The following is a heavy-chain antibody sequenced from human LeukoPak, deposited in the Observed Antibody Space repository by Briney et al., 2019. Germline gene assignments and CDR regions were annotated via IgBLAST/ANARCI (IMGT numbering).Heavy chain of an antibody. D-gene: IGHD3-10*01. CDR1: GGSISTYY. V-gene: IGHV4-59*01. CDR2: VYYSGRT. Sequence: PSETLSLTCTVSGGSISTYYWSWIRQPPAKGLEWIGYVYYSGRTRYNPSLESRLAMSIDTSKNQFSLNLTSVTAADTAMYYCARDYNNYIVDHWGQGALVTVSS. J-gene: IGHJ4*02. CDR3: ARDYNNYIVDH.